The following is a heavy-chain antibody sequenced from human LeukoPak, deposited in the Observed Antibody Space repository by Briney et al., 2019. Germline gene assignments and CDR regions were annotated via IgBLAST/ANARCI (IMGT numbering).Heavy chain of an antibody. D-gene: IGHD5-18*01. CDR3: ARDRIQLWFQNHYFDY. CDR1: GFTFSSYN. V-gene: IGHV3-21*04. Sequence: GGSLRLSCAASGFTFSSYNMNWVRQAPGKGLEWVSSINSGTTYYADSVKGRFTISRDNAKNSLYLQMNSLRAEDTAVYYCARDRIQLWFQNHYFDYWGQGTLVTVSS. CDR2: INSGTTY. J-gene: IGHJ4*02.